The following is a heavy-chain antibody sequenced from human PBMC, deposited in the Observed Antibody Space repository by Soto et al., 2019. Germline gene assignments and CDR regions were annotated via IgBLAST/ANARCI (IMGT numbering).Heavy chain of an antibody. D-gene: IGHD1-1*01. CDR1: GGTFGSNA. CDR2: IIPIFGTT. CDR3: AREGYTFGPGEVRGAFDI. J-gene: IGHJ3*02. Sequence: QVQLVQSGAEVRGPGSSVKVSCNASGGTFGSNAITWVRQAPGQGLEWMGNIIPIFGTTNNAQKFQGRVTITADESTNTAYMELSSLRSEDTAVYYCAREGYTFGPGEVRGAFDIWGQGTVVTVSS. V-gene: IGHV1-69*15.